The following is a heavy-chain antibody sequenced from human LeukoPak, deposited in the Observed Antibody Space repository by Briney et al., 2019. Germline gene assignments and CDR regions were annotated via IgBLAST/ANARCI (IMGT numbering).Heavy chain of an antibody. V-gene: IGHV4-30-4*08. D-gene: IGHD2-2*01. CDR1: GGSISSGDYY. Sequence: PSETLSLTCTVSGGSISSGDYYWSWIRQPPGKGLEWIGYIYYSGSTYYNPSLKSRVTISVDTSKNQFSLKLSSVTAADTAVYYCAREGYCSSTSCNWFDPWGQGTLVTVSS. CDR3: AREGYCSSTSCNWFDP. J-gene: IGHJ5*02. CDR2: IYYSGST.